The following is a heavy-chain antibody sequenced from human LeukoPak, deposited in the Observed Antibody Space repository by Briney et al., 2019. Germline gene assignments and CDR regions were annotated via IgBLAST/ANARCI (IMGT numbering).Heavy chain of an antibody. CDR3: ARVYGDYAQDAFDI. CDR2: FYYCGST. Sequence: SETLSLTCTVSGGSISSYYWSWIRQPPGKGLEWLGYFYYCGSTNYNPSLKSRVTISVDTSKNQFSLKLSSVTAADTAVYYCARVYGDYAQDAFDIWGQGTMVTVSS. J-gene: IGHJ3*02. D-gene: IGHD4-17*01. CDR1: GGSISSYY. V-gene: IGHV4-59*01.